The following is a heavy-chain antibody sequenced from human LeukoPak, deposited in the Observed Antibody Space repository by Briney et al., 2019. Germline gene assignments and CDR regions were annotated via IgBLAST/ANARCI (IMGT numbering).Heavy chain of an antibody. CDR3: ARDHTVTTYYYYYYYMDV. Sequence: ASVKVSCKASGYTFTGYYMHWVRQAPGQGLEWMGWTNPNSGGTNYAQKFQGRVTMTRDTSISTAYMELSGLRSDDTAVYYCARDHTVTTYYYYYYYMDVWGKGTTVTVSS. D-gene: IGHD4-11*01. CDR1: GYTFTGYY. CDR2: TNPNSGGT. J-gene: IGHJ6*03. V-gene: IGHV1-2*02.